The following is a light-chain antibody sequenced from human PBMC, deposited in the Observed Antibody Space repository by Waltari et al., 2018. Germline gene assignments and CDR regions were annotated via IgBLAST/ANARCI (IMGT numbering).Light chain of an antibody. CDR1: SSNIGAGYD. Sequence: QSVLTQPPSVSGAPGQRVTISCSGSSSNIGAGYDVHWYQQFSGTAPKLLIYHNDNRPSGVPDRFSGSRSCTSASLAITGLQTDDEAEYFCQSYDSGQWVFGGGTKLTVL. V-gene: IGLV1-40*01. CDR3: QSYDSGQWV. CDR2: HND. J-gene: IGLJ2*01.